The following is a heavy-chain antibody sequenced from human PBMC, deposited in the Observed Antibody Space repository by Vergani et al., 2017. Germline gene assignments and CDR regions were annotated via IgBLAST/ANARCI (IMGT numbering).Heavy chain of an antibody. Sequence: QVQLVQSGAEVKRPGASVKVSCKASGYTFTGYYLHWVRLAPGQGLEWMGWINPKNGLTKYAQRFQGRVSLTRDTSITTAFMELSSLRSDDTAMYYCTSFPTETYEDYESTGYYHRFFEKWGQGTLVTVSS. CDR3: TSFPTETYEDYESTGYYHRFFEK. CDR1: GYTFTGYY. J-gene: IGHJ4*02. D-gene: IGHD3-3*01. V-gene: IGHV1-2*02. CDR2: INPKNGLT.